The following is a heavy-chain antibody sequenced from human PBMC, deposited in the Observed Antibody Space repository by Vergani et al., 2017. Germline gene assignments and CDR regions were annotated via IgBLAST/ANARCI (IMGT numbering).Heavy chain of an antibody. Sequence: QVQVVQSGSELKKPGASVKVSCKASGYTFTSYAINWVRQAPGQGLEWMGWINTNTGNSTYAHGFTGRFVFSLDTSVSTAYLQISSLKAEDTAVYYCARAKRGRIAVSAADTWGQGTKVTDSS. D-gene: IGHD6-19*01. CDR1: GYTFTSYA. CDR3: ARAKRGRIAVSAADT. J-gene: IGHJ5*02. CDR2: INTNTGNS. V-gene: IGHV7-4-1*02.